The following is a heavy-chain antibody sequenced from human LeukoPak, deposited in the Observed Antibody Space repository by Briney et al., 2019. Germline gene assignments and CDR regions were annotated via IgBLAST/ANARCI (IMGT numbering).Heavy chain of an antibody. V-gene: IGHV3-30*18. CDR2: ISHDGINT. CDR1: RFSFSNYA. D-gene: IGHD3-10*01. CDR3: AKEGDYYGSGSYRDGFDI. Sequence: GGSLRLSCAASRFSFSNYAMHWVRQDSGRGLEWLAVISHDGINTYYADSVKGRFTISRDNSKNTLYLQMNSLRPEDTAVYYCAKEGDYYGSGSYRDGFDIWGQGTRATVSS. J-gene: IGHJ3*02.